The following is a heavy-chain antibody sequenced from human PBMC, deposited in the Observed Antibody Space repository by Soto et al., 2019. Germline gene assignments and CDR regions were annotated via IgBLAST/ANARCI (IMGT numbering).Heavy chain of an antibody. V-gene: IGHV1-69*13. Sequence: SVKVSCKASGGTFSSYAISWVRQAPGQGLEWMGGIIPIFGTVNYAQKFQGRVTITADESTSTAYMELSSLRSEDTAVYYCARDSRRDGYNYDYWRQGTLVTVSS. CDR2: IIPIFGTV. D-gene: IGHD5-12*01. CDR3: ARDSRRDGYNYDY. CDR1: GGTFSSYA. J-gene: IGHJ4*02.